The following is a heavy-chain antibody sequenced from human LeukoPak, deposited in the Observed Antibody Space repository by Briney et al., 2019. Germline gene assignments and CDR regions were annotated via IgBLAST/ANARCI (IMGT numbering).Heavy chain of an antibody. V-gene: IGHV4-34*01. CDR3: ARTVEMATAFDI. D-gene: IGHD5-24*01. CDR2: TNHNGST. CDR1: GASFSDHY. J-gene: IGHJ3*02. Sequence: SETLSLTCAVYGASFSDHYWGWIRQSPGKGLEWIGETNHNGSTNYNPSLKSRVTISVDMSKSQFSLKVSAVTAADTAVYYCARTVEMATAFDIWGQGTMVTVSS.